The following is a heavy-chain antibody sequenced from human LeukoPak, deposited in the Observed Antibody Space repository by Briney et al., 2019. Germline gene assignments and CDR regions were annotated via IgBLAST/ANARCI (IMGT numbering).Heavy chain of an antibody. Sequence: PSETLSLTCTVSGGSISTYYWSWIRQPPGKGLEWIGYIYYSGRTSYNPSLKSRVTISVDTSKDQFSLKLSPLTAADTAVYYCARGYYDSSGYYSGYFHHWGQGTLVTVSS. J-gene: IGHJ1*01. CDR1: GGSISTYY. D-gene: IGHD3-22*01. V-gene: IGHV4-59*08. CDR2: IYYSGRT. CDR3: ARGYYDSSGYYSGYFHH.